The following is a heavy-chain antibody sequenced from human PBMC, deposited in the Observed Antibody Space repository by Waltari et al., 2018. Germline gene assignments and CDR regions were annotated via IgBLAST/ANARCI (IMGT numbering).Heavy chain of an antibody. Sequence: QVQLQESGPGLVKPSETLSLVCSVAGCSSPSLSAYWAWIRQPPGKGLEWVGSIYYGGGAFYNPSLNSRVTLSFDTSKNQFSLHLRSATAADTAVYYCTDGRGRFEYWGQGTLVTVS. CDR1: GCSSPSLSAY. CDR2: IYYGGGA. V-gene: IGHV4-39*01. CDR3: TDGRGRFEY. J-gene: IGHJ4*02. D-gene: IGHD1-26*01.